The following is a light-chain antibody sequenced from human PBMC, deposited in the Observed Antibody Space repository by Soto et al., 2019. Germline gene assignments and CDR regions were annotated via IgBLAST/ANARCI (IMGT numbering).Light chain of an antibody. CDR1: QSVSSSY. J-gene: IGKJ5*01. CDR2: GAS. CDR3: QQSYMDPIT. V-gene: IGKV3D-20*02. Sequence: EIVVNQSPSTLSVFIGERVTISCRASQSVSSSYLAWYQQKPGQAPRLLIYGASSRATGIPDRFSGSGSGTDFTLSISSVQPEDFATYLCQQSYMDPITFAQGTRLEIK.